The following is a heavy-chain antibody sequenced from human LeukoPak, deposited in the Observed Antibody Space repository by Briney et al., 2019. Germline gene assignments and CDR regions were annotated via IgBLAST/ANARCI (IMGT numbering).Heavy chain of an antibody. CDR3: ARGRDYGDYPRYYYYYYMDV. J-gene: IGHJ6*03. D-gene: IGHD4-17*01. CDR2: MNPNRGNT. CDR1: GYTFTSYD. V-gene: IGHV1-8*01. Sequence: VASVKVSCKASGYTFTSYDINWVRQATGQGLEWMGWMNPNRGNTGYAQKFQGRVTMTRNTSISTAYMELSSLRSEDTAVYYCARGRDYGDYPRYYYYYYMDVWGKGTTVTVSS.